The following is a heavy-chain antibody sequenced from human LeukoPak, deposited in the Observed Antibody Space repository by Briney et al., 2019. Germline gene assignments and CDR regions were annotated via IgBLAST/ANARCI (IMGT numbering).Heavy chain of an antibody. CDR2: IIPIFGTA. CDR1: GGTFGSYA. Sequence: SVKVSCKASGGTFGSYAISWVRQAPGQGLEWMGGIIPIFGTANYAQKFRGRVTITTDESTSTAYMELSSLRSEDTAVYYCALATYCSSTSCYLLHYYYMDVWGKGTTVTVSS. V-gene: IGHV1-69*05. D-gene: IGHD2-2*01. J-gene: IGHJ6*03. CDR3: ALATYCSSTSCYLLHYYYMDV.